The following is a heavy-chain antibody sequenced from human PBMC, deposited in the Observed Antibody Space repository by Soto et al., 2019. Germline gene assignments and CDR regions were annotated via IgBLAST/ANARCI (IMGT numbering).Heavy chain of an antibody. CDR2: IISIFGTA. D-gene: IGHD1-1*01. V-gene: IGHV1-69*12. CDR3: ARHHAVERRQDYYYGMDV. Sequence: QVQLVQSGAEVKKPGSSVKVSCKASGGTFSSYAISWVRQAPGQGLEWMGGIISIFGTANYAQKFQGRVTITADESTRTAYMELSSLRSEDKAVYYCARHHAVERRQDYYYGMDVWGQGTTVTVSS. J-gene: IGHJ6*02. CDR1: GGTFSSYA.